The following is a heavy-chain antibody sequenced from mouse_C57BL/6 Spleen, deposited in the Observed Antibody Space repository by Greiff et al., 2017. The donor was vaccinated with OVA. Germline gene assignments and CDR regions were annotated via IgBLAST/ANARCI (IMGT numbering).Heavy chain of an antibody. CDR1: GYTFTSYW. J-gene: IGHJ3*01. D-gene: IGHD2-3*01. CDR3: ARDGGFAY. CDR2: IDPSDSYT. Sequence: QVHVKQSGAELVKPGASVKLSCKASGYTFTSYWMQWVKQRPGQGLEWIGEIDPSDSYTNYNQKFKGKATLTVDTSSSTAYMQLSSLTSEDSAVYYCARDGGFAYWGQGTLVTVSA. V-gene: IGHV1-50*01.